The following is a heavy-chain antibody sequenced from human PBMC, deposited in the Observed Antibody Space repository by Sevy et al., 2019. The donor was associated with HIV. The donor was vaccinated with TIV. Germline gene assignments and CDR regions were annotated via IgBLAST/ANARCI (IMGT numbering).Heavy chain of an antibody. D-gene: IGHD3-16*01. J-gene: IGHJ4*02. V-gene: IGHV3-23*01. CDR2: VTSDGTT. CDR3: AGGDTTMITELDY. CDR1: GLTLTTTG. Sequence: GGSLRLSCVASGLTLTTTGMSWVRQAPGKGLEWVAGVTSDGTTYYADSVRDRFTVSRDNSKNTLYLQLNSLRADDTAVFYCAGGDTTMITELDYWGQGTLVTVSS.